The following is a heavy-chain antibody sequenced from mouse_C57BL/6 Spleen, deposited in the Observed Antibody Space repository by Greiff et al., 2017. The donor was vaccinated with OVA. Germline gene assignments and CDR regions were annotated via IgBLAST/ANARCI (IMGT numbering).Heavy chain of an antibody. CDR3: VLTGTGAMDY. J-gene: IGHJ4*01. V-gene: IGHV1-69*01. D-gene: IGHD4-1*01. CDR2: IDPSDSYT. Sequence: QVQLQQSGAELVMPGASVKLSCKASGYTFTSYWMHWVKQRPGQGLEWIGEIDPSDSYTNYNQKFKGKSTLTVDKSSSTAYMQLSSLTSEDSAVYYCVLTGTGAMDYWGQGTSVTVSS. CDR1: GYTFTSYW.